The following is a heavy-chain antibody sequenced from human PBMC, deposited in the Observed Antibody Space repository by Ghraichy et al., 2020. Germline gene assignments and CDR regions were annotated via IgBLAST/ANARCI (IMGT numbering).Heavy chain of an antibody. CDR2: IYYSGST. CDR1: GGSISSGGYY. V-gene: IGHV4-31*03. CDR3: ARGGRSSSWFGGWFDP. D-gene: IGHD6-13*01. Sequence: SETLSLTCTVSGGSISSGGYYWSWIRQHPGKGLEWIGYIYYSGSTYYNPSLKSRVTISVDTSKNQFSLKLSSVTAADTAVYYCARGGRSSSWFGGWFDPWGQGTLVTVSS. J-gene: IGHJ5*02.